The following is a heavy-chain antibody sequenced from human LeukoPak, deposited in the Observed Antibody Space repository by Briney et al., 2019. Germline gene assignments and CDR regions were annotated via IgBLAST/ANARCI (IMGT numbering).Heavy chain of an antibody. CDR1: GGSISTFF. CDR3: ARAVSDSSGSDV. J-gene: IGHJ6*02. Sequence: SETLSLTCSVSGGSISTFFWSCLRQPPGKGLEWIGYICHRGSTNCKTSLRTRVTISVDASKNQPSLKLSSVTAADTAVYYCARAVSDSSGSDVWGQGTTVTVSS. V-gene: IGHV4-59*12. D-gene: IGHD3-22*01. CDR2: ICHRGST.